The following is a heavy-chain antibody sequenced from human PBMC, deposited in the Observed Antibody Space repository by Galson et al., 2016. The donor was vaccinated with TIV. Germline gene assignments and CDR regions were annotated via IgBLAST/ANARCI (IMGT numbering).Heavy chain of an antibody. V-gene: IGHV4-59*01. CDR3: ARDWGYGDHDITGFDP. D-gene: IGHD2-8*02. CDR2: IYDSGST. Sequence: ETLSLTCTVSGGSLSIFYWSWIRQSPGKGLEWIGYIYDSGSTNYNPSLKSRVTISIDTSKNHFTLELHSVTAADTAMYFCARDWGYGDHDITGFDPWGQGTRVIVSS. CDR1: GGSLSIFY. J-gene: IGHJ5*02.